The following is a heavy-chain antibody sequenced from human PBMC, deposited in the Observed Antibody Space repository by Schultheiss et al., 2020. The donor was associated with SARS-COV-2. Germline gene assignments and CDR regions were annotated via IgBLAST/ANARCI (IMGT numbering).Heavy chain of an antibody. CDR2: MNPNSGNT. CDR3: ATPLQYSSSLGY. Sequence: ASVKVSCKASGYTFTSYDINWVRQATGQGLEWMGWMNPNSGNTGYAQKFQGRVTMTRNTSISTDYMELSSLRSEDTAVYYCATPLQYSSSLGYWGQGTLVTVSS. D-gene: IGHD6-13*01. J-gene: IGHJ4*02. CDR1: GYTFTSYD. V-gene: IGHV1-8*01.